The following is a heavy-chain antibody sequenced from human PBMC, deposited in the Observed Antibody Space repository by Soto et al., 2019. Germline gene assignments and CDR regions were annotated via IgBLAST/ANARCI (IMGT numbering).Heavy chain of an antibody. Sequence: PGGSLILSCAVSGFTFSTYWMSWVRQAPGKGLEWVANIKQDGSEKYYVDSVKGRFTISRDNAKNSLYLLMNSLRAEDTAVYYCARGMVYDTADIIRYYYYVMDVWGRGTTVTVSS. V-gene: IGHV3-7*01. CDR2: IKQDGSEK. CDR1: GFTFSTYW. D-gene: IGHD2-8*01. J-gene: IGHJ6*02. CDR3: ARGMVYDTADIIRYYYYVMDV.